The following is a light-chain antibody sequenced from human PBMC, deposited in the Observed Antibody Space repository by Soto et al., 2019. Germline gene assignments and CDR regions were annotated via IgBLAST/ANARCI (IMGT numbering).Light chain of an antibody. J-gene: IGKJ1*01. Sequence: EIVMTQSPDTLSVSPGDTATLSCRASESVSHYLAWYQQKPGQPPRLLIYHASIRATGIPARFSGSGSGTEFTLIISSLLSEDFAVYSCQEYDNRPPWTFGQGTRVEIK. V-gene: IGKV3-15*01. CDR1: ESVSHY. CDR3: QEYDNRPPWT. CDR2: HAS.